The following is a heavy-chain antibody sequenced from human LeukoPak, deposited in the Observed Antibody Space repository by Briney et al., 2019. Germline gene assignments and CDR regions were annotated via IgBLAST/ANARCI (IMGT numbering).Heavy chain of an antibody. J-gene: IGHJ4*02. CDR2: IIPIFGTA. Sequence: GASVKVSCTASGGTFSSYAISWVRQAPGQGLEWMGGIIPIFGTANYAQKFQGRVTITADESASTAYMELSSLRSEDTAVYYCARDYDILTGSLFDYWVQGTLVTVSS. CDR1: GGTFSSYA. CDR3: ARDYDILTGSLFDY. D-gene: IGHD3-9*01. V-gene: IGHV1-69*13.